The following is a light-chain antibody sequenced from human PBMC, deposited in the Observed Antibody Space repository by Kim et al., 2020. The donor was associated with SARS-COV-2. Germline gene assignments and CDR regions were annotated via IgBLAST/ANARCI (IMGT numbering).Light chain of an antibody. CDR1: QIVSSY. CDR2: AAI. V-gene: IGKV1-39*01. J-gene: IGKJ1*01. CDR3: QQTYNNHPT. Sequence: DIQMTQSPSSLPASVGDRVTITCRASQIVSSYLNWYQQKPGQAPKLLIYAAINLQGGVPSRFSGSGSGTDFTLAINSLQPEDFAIYYCQQTYNNHPTFGQGTKVDIK.